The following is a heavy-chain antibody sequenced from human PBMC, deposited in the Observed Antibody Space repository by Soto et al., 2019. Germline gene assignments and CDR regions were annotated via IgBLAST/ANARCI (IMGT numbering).Heavy chain of an antibody. J-gene: IGHJ6*02. V-gene: IGHV3-30-3*01. CDR3: ARNGRGPYSSSSGYYYYYGMDV. CDR2: ISYDGSNK. D-gene: IGHD6-6*01. Sequence: GGSLRLSCAASGFTFSSYAMHWVRQAPGKGLEWVAVISYDGSNKYYADSVKGRFTISRDNSKNTLYLQMNSLRAEDTAVYYCARNGRGPYSSSSGYYYYYGMDVWGQGTTVTVSS. CDR1: GFTFSSYA.